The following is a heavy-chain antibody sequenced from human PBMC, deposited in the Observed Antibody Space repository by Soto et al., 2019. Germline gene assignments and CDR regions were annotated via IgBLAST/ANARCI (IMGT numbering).Heavy chain of an antibody. J-gene: IGHJ6*02. CDR3: ARGLVHPLLWFGEFQGMDV. CDR2: TNPNSGNT. V-gene: IGHV1-8*01. Sequence: ASVKVSCKASGYTFTSYDINWVRQATGQGLEWMGWTNPNSGNTGYAQKFQGRVTMTRNTSISTAYMELSSLRSEDTAVYYCARGLVHPLLWFGEFQGMDVWGQGTTVTVSS. CDR1: GYTFTSYD. D-gene: IGHD3-10*01.